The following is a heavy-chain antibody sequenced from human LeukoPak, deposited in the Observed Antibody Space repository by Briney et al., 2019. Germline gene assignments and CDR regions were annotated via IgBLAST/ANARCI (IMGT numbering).Heavy chain of an antibody. J-gene: IGHJ4*02. CDR1: GYTFTSYG. D-gene: IGHD3-10*01. CDR3: ARDRTMVRGVIITPLGY. Sequence: ASVKVSCKASGYTFTSYGISWVRQAPGQGLEWMGWISAYNGNTNYAQKLQGRVTMTTDTSTSTAYMELRSLRSDDTAVYYCARDRTMVRGVIITPLGYWGQGTLVTVSS. V-gene: IGHV1-18*01. CDR2: ISAYNGNT.